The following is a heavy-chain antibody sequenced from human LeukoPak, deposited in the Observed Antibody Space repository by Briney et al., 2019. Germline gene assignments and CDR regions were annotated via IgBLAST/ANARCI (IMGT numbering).Heavy chain of an antibody. CDR2: ISSSGGTM. V-gene: IGHV3-23*01. CDR1: GSNFNIYA. CDR3: AKGGNVGSSGWYRAYYFDN. J-gene: IGHJ4*02. D-gene: IGHD6-19*01. Sequence: GGSLSLSCAASGSNFNIYAMTWVRQAPGKGLEWVSVISSSGGTMYYADSVKGRFTISRDNSKNTLYLQMNSLRAEDTAVYYCAKGGNVGSSGWYRAYYFDNWGQGTLVTVSS.